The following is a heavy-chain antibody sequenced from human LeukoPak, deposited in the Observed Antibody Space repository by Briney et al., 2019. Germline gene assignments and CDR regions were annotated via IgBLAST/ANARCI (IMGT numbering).Heavy chain of an antibody. CDR2: INPSGGST. Sequence: PAASVKVSYKASGYTFTSYYMHWERQATGQGLEWMGIINPSGGSTSYAQKFQGRVTMTRDTSTSTVYMELSSLRSEDTAVYYCARDTSGYFDPWGRGTLVTVSS. V-gene: IGHV1-46*01. J-gene: IGHJ2*01. CDR3: ARDTSGYFDP. CDR1: GYTFTSYY.